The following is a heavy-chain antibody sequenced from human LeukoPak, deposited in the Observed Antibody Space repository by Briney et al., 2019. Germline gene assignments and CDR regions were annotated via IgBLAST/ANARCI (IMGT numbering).Heavy chain of an antibody. J-gene: IGHJ3*02. V-gene: IGHV3-23*01. CDR2: ISGSGGTT. CDR1: GFTFRAYA. D-gene: IGHD3-22*01. Sequence: QPGGSLRLSCAASGFTFRAYAMAWVRQAPGKGLEWVSTISGSGGTTYSADSVKGRFTISRDNSKNILYLQVNSLRAGDTAVYYCAKGYYYDSSGYYYGDAFDIWGQGTMVTVSS. CDR3: AKGYYYDSSGYYYGDAFDI.